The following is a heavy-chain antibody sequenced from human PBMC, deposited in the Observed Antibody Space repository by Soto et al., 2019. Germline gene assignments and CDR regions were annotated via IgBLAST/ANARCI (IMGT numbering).Heavy chain of an antibody. CDR2: IIPIFGTA. CDR3: ARDRPALLLTYYGMDV. Sequence: QVQLVQSGAEVKKPGSSVKVSCKASGGTFSSYAISWVRQAPGQGLEWMGGIIPIFGTANYAQKSQGRVTITADESTSTAYMELSSLRSEDTAVYYCARDRPALLLTYYGMDVWGQGTTVTVSS. D-gene: IGHD2-15*01. CDR1: GGTFSSYA. V-gene: IGHV1-69*01. J-gene: IGHJ6*02.